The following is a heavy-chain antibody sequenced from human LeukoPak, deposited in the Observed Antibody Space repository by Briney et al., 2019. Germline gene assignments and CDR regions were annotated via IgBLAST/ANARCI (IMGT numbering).Heavy chain of an antibody. CDR3: ARVGGSGNFDY. J-gene: IGHJ4*02. D-gene: IGHD3-10*01. Sequence: PGGSLRLSCAASGFTFSSYSMNWVRQAPGKGLEWVSYISSSSSTIYYADSVKGRFTISRDNAKNSLYLQMNSLRAEDTAVYYCARVGGSGNFDYWGQGTLVTVSS. CDR2: ISSSSSTI. V-gene: IGHV3-48*04. CDR1: GFTFSSYS.